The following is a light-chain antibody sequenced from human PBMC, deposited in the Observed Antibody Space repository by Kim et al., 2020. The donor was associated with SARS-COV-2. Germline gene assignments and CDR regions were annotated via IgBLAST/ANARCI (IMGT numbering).Light chain of an antibody. J-gene: IGLJ2*01. Sequence: SYELTQPPSVSVSPGQTASITCSGDKLGDKYACWYQQKPGQSPVLVIYQDSKRPSGIPERFSGSNSGNTATLTISGTQAMDEADYYCQAWDSLRVVFGGGTQLTVL. V-gene: IGLV3-1*01. CDR2: QDS. CDR1: KLGDKY. CDR3: QAWDSLRVV.